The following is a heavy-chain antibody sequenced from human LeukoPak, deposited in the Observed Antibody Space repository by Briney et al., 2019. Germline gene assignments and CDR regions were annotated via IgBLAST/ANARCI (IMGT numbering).Heavy chain of an antibody. Sequence: SQTLSLTCTVSGGSISSGSYYWSWIRQPAGKGLEWIGRIYTSGNTNYNPSLKSRVTISVDTSKNQFSLKLSSVTAAGTAVYYCARGGLYYYDSSGYYYAYDYWGQGTLVTVSS. V-gene: IGHV4-61*02. CDR2: IYTSGNT. J-gene: IGHJ4*02. D-gene: IGHD3-22*01. CDR3: ARGGLYYYDSSGYYYAYDY. CDR1: GGSISSGSYY.